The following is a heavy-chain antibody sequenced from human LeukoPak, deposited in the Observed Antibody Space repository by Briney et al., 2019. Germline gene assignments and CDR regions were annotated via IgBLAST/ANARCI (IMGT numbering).Heavy chain of an antibody. D-gene: IGHD2-2*01. CDR3: AKDTVPAAMYYYYYMDV. Sequence: TGGSLRLSCAASGFTFSIYSMSWVRQAPGKGLECVSAISGSGGSTYYADSVKGRFTISRDNSKNTLYLQMNSLRAEDTAVYYCAKDTVPAAMYYYYYMDVWGKGPTVTVSS. CDR1: GFTFSIYS. CDR2: ISGSGGST. V-gene: IGHV3-23*01. J-gene: IGHJ6*03.